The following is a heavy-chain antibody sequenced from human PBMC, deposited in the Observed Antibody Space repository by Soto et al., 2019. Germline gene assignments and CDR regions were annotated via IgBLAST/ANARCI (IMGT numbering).Heavy chain of an antibody. CDR1: GFSLNTTSGAG. Sequence: QITLKESGPSLVKPTQTLTLTCTVSGFSLNTTSGAGVGWIGQPPGKALEWVALIYWNDDTSSSPSLKNRLSRTKDTSKNHVFLTMTNVDPLYTSRYYCAHRSPGGCSGSSCYYNWFDPWGQGTLVTVSS. J-gene: IGHJ5*02. D-gene: IGHD2-15*01. CDR2: IYWNDDT. CDR3: AHRSPGGCSGSSCYYNWFDP. V-gene: IGHV2-5*01.